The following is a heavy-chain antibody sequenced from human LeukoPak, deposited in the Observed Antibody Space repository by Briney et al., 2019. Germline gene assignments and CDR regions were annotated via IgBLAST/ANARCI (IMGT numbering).Heavy chain of an antibody. Sequence: QPGGSLRLSCAASGFTFSSYAMSWVRQAPGKGLEWVSTISGSGSSTYYADSVKGRFTISRDNSKNTLYLQMNSLRAEDTAIYYCAKHQSDYWEFEYWGQGTLVTVSS. CDR1: GFTFSSYA. J-gene: IGHJ4*02. CDR3: AKHQSDYWEFEY. CDR2: ISGSGSST. D-gene: IGHD5-12*01. V-gene: IGHV3-23*01.